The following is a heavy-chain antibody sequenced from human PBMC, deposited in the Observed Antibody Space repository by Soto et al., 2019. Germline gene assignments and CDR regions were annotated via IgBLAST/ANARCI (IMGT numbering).Heavy chain of an antibody. CDR2: ISAYNGNT. J-gene: IGHJ4*02. D-gene: IGHD3-9*01. CDR3: ARQADYDILTGYYNPRFDY. V-gene: IGHV1-18*01. Sequence: QVQLVQSGAEVKKPGASVKVSCKASGYTFTSYGISWVRQAPGQGLEWMGWISAYNGNTNYAQKLQGRVTMTTDTSRSTAYMDPRSRRSDDTAGYYCARQADYDILTGYYNPRFDYWGQGTLVTVSS. CDR1: GYTFTSYG.